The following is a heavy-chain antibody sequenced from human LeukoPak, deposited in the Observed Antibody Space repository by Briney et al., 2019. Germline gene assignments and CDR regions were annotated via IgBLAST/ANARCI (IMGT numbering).Heavy chain of an antibody. CDR1: GFIFSDYY. V-gene: IGHV3-11*01. D-gene: IGHD5-24*01. CDR2: IGKSGSPI. Sequence: GGSLRLSCAASGFIFSDYYMTWIRQAPGKGLEWVSYIGKSGSPIYYADSVKGRFTISRDNAKNSLYLQMSSLRAEDTAMYYCAKDAGWLQLDFWGQGALVTVSS. J-gene: IGHJ4*02. CDR3: AKDAGWLQLDF.